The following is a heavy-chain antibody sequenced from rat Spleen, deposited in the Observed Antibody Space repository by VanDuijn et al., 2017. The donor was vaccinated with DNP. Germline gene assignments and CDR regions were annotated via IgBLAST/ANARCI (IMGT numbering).Heavy chain of an antibody. CDR1: GFIFSNYW. CDR3: TRALTTRDYFDY. CDR2: ITNTGGST. D-gene: IGHD1-4*01. J-gene: IGHJ2*01. V-gene: IGHV5-31*01. Sequence: EVQLVESGGGPVQPGRSLKLSCVASGFIFSNYWMTWIRQAPGKGLEWVASITNTGGSTYYPDSVKGRFTISRDNAKSTLYLQMNSLRSEDTATYYCTRALTTRDYFDYWGQGVMVTVSS.